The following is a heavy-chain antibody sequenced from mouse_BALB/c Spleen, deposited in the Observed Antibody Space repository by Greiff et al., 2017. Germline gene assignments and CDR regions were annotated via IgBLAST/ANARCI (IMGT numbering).Heavy chain of an antibody. CDR2: IYPYNGGT. CDR1: GYTFTDYN. Sequence: VQLQQSGPELVKPGASVKISCKASGYTFTDYNMHWVKQSPGKSLEWIGYIYPYNGGTGYNQKFKSKATLTVDNSSSTAYMELRSLTSEDSAVYYCAGSMITTAGFAYWGQGTLVTVSA. D-gene: IGHD2-4*01. CDR3: AGSMITTAGFAY. V-gene: IGHV1S29*02. J-gene: IGHJ3*01.